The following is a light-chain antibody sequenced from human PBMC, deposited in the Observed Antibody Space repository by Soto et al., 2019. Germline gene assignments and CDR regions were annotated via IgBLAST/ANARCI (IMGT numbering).Light chain of an antibody. Sequence: SYELTQPPSVSVSPGQTASITCSGDKLGDKYACWYQQKPGQSPELVIYQDTKRPSGIPERFSGSKSGNTATLTITGTQAMDEADYYCQAWDSSTVVFGGGTKLTVL. CDR3: QAWDSSTVV. CDR2: QDT. J-gene: IGLJ2*01. CDR1: KLGDKY. V-gene: IGLV3-1*01.